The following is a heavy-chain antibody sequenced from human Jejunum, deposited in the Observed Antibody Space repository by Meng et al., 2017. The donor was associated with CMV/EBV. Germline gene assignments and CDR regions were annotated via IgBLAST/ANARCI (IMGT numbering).Heavy chain of an antibody. J-gene: IGHJ6*02. Sequence: SDAGWLRQPPGKGPEWLGYSYYGGNTYYNPSLKSRVTISVDTSKNQFSLRLTSMTAADTAVYYCARGAQLLPPPTYYYYGLDVWGQGTTVTVSS. V-gene: IGHV4-30-4*08. CDR1: SD. CDR2: SYYGGNT. CDR3: ARGAQLLPPPTYYYYGLDV. D-gene: IGHD5-18*01.